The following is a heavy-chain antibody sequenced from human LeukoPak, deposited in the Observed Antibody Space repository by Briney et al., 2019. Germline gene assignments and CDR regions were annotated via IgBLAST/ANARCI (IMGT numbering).Heavy chain of an antibody. Sequence: SVKVSCKASGGTFSSYAISWVRQAPGQGLEWMGRIIPILGIANYAQKFQGRVTITADKSTSTAYMELSSLRSEDTAVYYSARGQPGIAAAGTFDYWGQGTLVTVSS. CDR2: IIPILGIA. V-gene: IGHV1-69*04. CDR1: GGTFSSYA. CDR3: ARGQPGIAAAGTFDY. D-gene: IGHD6-13*01. J-gene: IGHJ4*02.